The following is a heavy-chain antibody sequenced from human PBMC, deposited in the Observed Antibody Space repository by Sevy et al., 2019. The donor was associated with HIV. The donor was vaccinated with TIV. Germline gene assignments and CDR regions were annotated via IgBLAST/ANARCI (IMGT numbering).Heavy chain of an antibody. Sequence: SETLSLTCTVSGGSISSGGYSWSWIRQHAGKSQEWIGYIYYSGITYYNPSLKSRLTISVDTSKSQFSLKLTSVTAADTAVYYCARDSPKTLYDHILDFWGQGTLVTVSS. CDR2: IYYSGIT. J-gene: IGHJ4*02. V-gene: IGHV4-31*03. CDR1: GGSISSGGYS. CDR3: ARDSPKTLYDHILDF. D-gene: IGHD2-21*01.